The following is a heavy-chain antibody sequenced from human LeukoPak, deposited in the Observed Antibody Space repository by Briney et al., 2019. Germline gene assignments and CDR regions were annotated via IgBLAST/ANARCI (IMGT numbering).Heavy chain of an antibody. Sequence: ASVKVSCKAPGYTSTGYYMHWVRQAPGQGLEWMGWINPNRGGTNYAQKFQGRVTMTRDTSISTAYMELSRLRSDDTAVYYCALSGDSSGYYVNWGQGTLVTASS. J-gene: IGHJ4*02. CDR2: INPNRGGT. V-gene: IGHV1-2*02. CDR1: GYTSTGYY. D-gene: IGHD3-22*01. CDR3: ALSGDSSGYYVN.